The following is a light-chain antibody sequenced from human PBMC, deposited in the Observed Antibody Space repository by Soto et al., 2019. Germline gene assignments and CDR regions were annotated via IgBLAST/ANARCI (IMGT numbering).Light chain of an antibody. V-gene: IGLV2-14*01. CDR2: AVT. Sequence: QSVLTQPASVSGSPGQSITISCTGTTSDVGGFDFVFWYQQHEGEAPKLILYAVTKRPSGVSSRFSGSKSGNTASLSISGLQPEDEADYYCSSFTSISTRVFGGGTRSPS. CDR3: SSFTSISTRV. CDR1: TSDVGGFDF. J-gene: IGLJ2*01.